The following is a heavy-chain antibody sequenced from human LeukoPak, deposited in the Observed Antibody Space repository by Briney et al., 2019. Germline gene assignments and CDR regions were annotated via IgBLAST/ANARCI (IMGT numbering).Heavy chain of an antibody. CDR2: IHHSGNT. D-gene: IGHD2-15*01. V-gene: IGHV4-39*01. CDR1: GASISGTRYL. CDR3: ARHEVIVVVVAAFDY. J-gene: IGHJ4*02. Sequence: PSETLSLTCTVSGASISGTRYLWGWIRQTPGKGLEWIGSIHHSGNTYYNPSLKSRVTISVDTSKNQFSLKLSSVTAADTAVYYCARHEVIVVVVAAFDYWGQGTLVTASS.